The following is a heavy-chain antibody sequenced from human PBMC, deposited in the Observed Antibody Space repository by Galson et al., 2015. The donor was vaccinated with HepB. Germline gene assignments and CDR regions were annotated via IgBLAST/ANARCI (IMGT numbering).Heavy chain of an antibody. CDR1: GYTFTTYF. Sequence: SVKVSCKASGYTFTTYFINWVRQAPGQGLEWMGWINPNSGGTNYAQKFQGRVTMTRDTSISTAYMELSRLRSDDTAVYYCAREVAISGAIHENDAFDIWGQGTMVTVSS. CDR2: INPNSGGT. D-gene: IGHD1-26*01. J-gene: IGHJ3*02. V-gene: IGHV1-2*02. CDR3: AREVAISGAIHENDAFDI.